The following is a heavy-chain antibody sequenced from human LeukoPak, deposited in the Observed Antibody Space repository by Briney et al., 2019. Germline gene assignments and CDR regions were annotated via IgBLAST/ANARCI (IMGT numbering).Heavy chain of an antibody. D-gene: IGHD3-22*01. Sequence: GGSLRLPCAASGFTFSSYAMGWVRQAPGKGLEWVSSISGSGAGTYYADSVKGRCTISRDNSKNTLYLQMNSLRAEDTAVYYCAKADNDSPGYTHYFYYWGQGTLVTVSS. V-gene: IGHV3-23*01. CDR3: AKADNDSPGYTHYFYY. J-gene: IGHJ4*02. CDR1: GFTFSSYA. CDR2: ISGSGAGT.